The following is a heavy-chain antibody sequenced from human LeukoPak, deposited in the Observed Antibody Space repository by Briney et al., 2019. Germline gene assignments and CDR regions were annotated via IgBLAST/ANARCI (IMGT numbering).Heavy chain of an antibody. CDR1: GFTFINYA. CDR3: ARDGDLGAAGYYFDY. Sequence: GRSLRLSCAASGFTFINYAMHWVRQAPGKGLEWVSVISNDGNDKYNADSVKGRFTISRDDSKNTLYLQTNSLRPEDTAVYYCARDGDLGAAGYYFDYWGQGTLVTVSS. V-gene: IGHV3-30-3*01. J-gene: IGHJ4*02. D-gene: IGHD6-13*01. CDR2: ISNDGNDK.